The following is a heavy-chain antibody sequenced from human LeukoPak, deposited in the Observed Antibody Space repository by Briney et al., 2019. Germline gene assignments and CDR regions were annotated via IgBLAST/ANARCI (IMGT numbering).Heavy chain of an antibody. CDR3: ARDIVVPAAALISGMDV. J-gene: IGHJ6*02. CDR1: GGSISSGDYY. V-gene: IGHV4-30-4*01. D-gene: IGHD2-2*01. Sequence: SETLSLTCTVSGGSISSGDYYWSWIRQPPGKGLEWIGYIYYSGSTYYNPSLKSRVTISVDTSKNRFSLKLSSVTAADTAVYYCARDIVVPAAALISGMDVWGQGTTVTVSS. CDR2: IYYSGST.